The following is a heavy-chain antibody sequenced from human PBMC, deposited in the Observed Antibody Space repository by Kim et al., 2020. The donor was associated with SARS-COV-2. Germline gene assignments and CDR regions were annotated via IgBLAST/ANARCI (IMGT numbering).Heavy chain of an antibody. CDR3: ARGHPRFLEWLLPDY. V-gene: IGHV3-7*01. Sequence: GGSLRLSCAASGFTFSSYWMSWVRQAPGKGLEWVANIKQDGSEKYYVDSVKGRFTISRDNAKNSLYLQMNSLRAEDTAVYYCARGHPRFLEWLLPDYWGQGTLVTVSS. J-gene: IGHJ4*02. D-gene: IGHD3-3*01. CDR2: IKQDGSEK. CDR1: GFTFSSYW.